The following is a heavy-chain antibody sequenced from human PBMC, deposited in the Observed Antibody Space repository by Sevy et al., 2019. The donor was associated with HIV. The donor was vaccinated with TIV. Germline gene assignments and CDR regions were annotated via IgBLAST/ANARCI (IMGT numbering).Heavy chain of an antibody. Sequence: VKVSCRASGGTFSSYTINWVRQAPGQGLEWMGEIIPIFGTANYAQKLQGRVTIIADGSTTTAYMELSILRSEDTAVYYCARGGGYYDKGMDVWGQGTSVAVSS. J-gene: IGHJ6*02. CDR2: IIPIFGTA. D-gene: IGHD3-22*01. CDR3: ARGGGYYDKGMDV. V-gene: IGHV1-69*13. CDR1: GGTFSSYT.